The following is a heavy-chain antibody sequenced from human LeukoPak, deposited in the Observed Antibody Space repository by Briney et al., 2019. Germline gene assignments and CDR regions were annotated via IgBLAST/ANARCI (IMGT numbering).Heavy chain of an antibody. CDR2: ISWNSGRI. CDR1: GFTFDDYA. J-gene: IGHJ4*02. V-gene: IGHV3-9*01. D-gene: IGHD1-1*01. Sequence: GGSLRLSCAASGFTFDDYALYWVRQAPGKGLEWVSGISWNSGRIGYADSVKGRFTISRDNAKNSLSLQMTNLSAEDTAVYYCARSQTGTWEMYYFDYWGQGTLVTVSS. CDR3: ARSQTGTWEMYYFDY.